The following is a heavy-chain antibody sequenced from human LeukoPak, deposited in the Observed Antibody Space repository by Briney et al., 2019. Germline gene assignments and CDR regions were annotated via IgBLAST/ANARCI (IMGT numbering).Heavy chain of an antibody. CDR1: GFTFDDYA. D-gene: IGHD3-3*01. V-gene: IGHV3-9*01. Sequence: GRSLRLSCAASGFTFDDYAMHWVRQAPGKGLEWVSGISWDSGSIGYADSVEGRFTISRDNAKNSLYLQMNSLRAEDTALYYCAKGDFGVVQSYYFDYWGQGTLVTVSS. CDR3: AKGDFGVVQSYYFDY. CDR2: ISWDSGSI. J-gene: IGHJ4*02.